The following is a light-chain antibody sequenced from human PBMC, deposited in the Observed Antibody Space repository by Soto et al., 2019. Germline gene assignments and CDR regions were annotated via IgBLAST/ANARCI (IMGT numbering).Light chain of an antibody. Sequence: EIVLTQSPATLSLSPGERATLSCRASQSISTYLAWYQQKPGQAPRLLIHNASNRATGIPARFSGSGSGTDFTLTISSLEPEDSAVYYCQQYATSPYTFGQGTKLEIK. CDR3: QQYATSPYT. CDR2: NAS. CDR1: QSISTY. V-gene: IGKV3-11*01. J-gene: IGKJ2*01.